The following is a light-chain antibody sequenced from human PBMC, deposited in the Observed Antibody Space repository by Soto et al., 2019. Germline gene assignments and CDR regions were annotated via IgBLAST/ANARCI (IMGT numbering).Light chain of an antibody. Sequence: QSVLTQPASVSGSPGQSITISCTGTSSDVGGYNSVSWYQHHPGKAPKLILYDVDDRPSGVSYRFSGSKSGNTASLTISGLQAADEADYYCSSYTSSSTNVFGTGTKVTVL. CDR3: SSYTSSSTNV. J-gene: IGLJ1*01. CDR1: SSDVGGYNS. CDR2: DVD. V-gene: IGLV2-14*03.